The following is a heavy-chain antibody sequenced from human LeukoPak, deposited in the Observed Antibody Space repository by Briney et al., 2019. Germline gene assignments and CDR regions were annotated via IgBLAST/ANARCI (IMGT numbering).Heavy chain of an antibody. Sequence: GGSLRLSCAASGFTFSSYWMSWVRQAPGKGLEWVANIKQDGSEKYYVDSVKGRFTISRDNAKNSLYLQMNSLRDDDTAVYYCARESGYQHLDYWGQGTLVTVSS. CDR1: GFTFSSYW. J-gene: IGHJ4*02. V-gene: IGHV3-7*01. D-gene: IGHD3-3*02. CDR3: ARESGYQHLDY. CDR2: IKQDGSEK.